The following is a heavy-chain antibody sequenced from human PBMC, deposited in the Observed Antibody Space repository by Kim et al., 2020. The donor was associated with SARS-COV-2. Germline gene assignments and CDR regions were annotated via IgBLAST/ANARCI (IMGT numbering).Heavy chain of an antibody. V-gene: IGHV3-23*01. Sequence: GGSLRLSCAASGFTFSSYAMSWVRQAPGKGLEWVSAISGSGGSTYYADSVKGRFTISRDNSKNTLYLQMNSLRAEDTAVYYCAKEALISGCSGGSCYAWTVYFDYWGQGTLVTVSS. J-gene: IGHJ4*02. CDR1: GFTFSSYA. CDR2: ISGSGGST. D-gene: IGHD2-15*01. CDR3: AKEALISGCSGGSCYAWTVYFDY.